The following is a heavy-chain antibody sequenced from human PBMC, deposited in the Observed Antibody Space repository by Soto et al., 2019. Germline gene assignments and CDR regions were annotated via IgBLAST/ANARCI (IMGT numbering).Heavy chain of an antibody. CDR3: ARWREGGYFDY. CDR1: GYTFTGYY. D-gene: IGHD3-3*01. Sequence: VSCKASGYTFTGYYMHWVRQAPGQGLEWMGWINPNSGGTNYAQKFQGWVTMTRDTSISTAYMELSRLRSDDTAVYYCARWREGGYFDYWGQGTLVTVSS. J-gene: IGHJ4*02. V-gene: IGHV1-2*04. CDR2: INPNSGGT.